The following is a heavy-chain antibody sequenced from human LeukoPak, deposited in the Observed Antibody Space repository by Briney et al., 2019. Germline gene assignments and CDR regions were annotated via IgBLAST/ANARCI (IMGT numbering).Heavy chain of an antibody. V-gene: IGHV4-59*01. Sequence: SETLSLTCTVSGGSISSYYWSWIRQPPGKGLESIGYIYYSGSTNYNPSLKSRVTISVDTSKNQFSLKLSSVTAADTAVYYCASTMIVVVPPQYYFDYWGQGTLVTVSS. J-gene: IGHJ4*02. CDR1: GGSISSYY. CDR3: ASTMIVVVPPQYYFDY. CDR2: IYYSGST. D-gene: IGHD3-22*01.